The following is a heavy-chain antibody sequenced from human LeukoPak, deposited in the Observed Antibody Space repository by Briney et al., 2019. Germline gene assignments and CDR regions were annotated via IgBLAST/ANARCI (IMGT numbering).Heavy chain of an antibody. CDR2: ISGDGDST. CDR3: AKGPSHYYDSSGITGY. D-gene: IGHD3-22*01. CDR1: GFTFEDYA. Sequence: GGSLRLSXVASGFTFEDYAMHWVRQAPGKGLEWVSLISGDGDSTCYADSVKGRFTISRDNSKNSLYLQMNSLRTEDTALYYCAKGPSHYYDSSGITGYWGQGTLVTVSS. J-gene: IGHJ4*02. V-gene: IGHV3-43*02.